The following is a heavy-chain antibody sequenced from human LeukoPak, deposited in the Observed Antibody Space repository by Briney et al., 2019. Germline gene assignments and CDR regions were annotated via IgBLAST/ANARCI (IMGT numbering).Heavy chain of an antibody. Sequence: SETLSLTCTVSGGSISIYYWSWIRQPPGKGLEWIGYIHNTGITNHNPSLKSRITISVDTSKNQFSLKLSSVTAADTAVYYCAREAGRYSSNIDWFDPWGQGTLVTVSS. J-gene: IGHJ5*02. CDR3: AREAGRYSSNIDWFDP. V-gene: IGHV4-59*12. D-gene: IGHD6-13*01. CDR2: IHNTGIT. CDR1: GGSISIYY.